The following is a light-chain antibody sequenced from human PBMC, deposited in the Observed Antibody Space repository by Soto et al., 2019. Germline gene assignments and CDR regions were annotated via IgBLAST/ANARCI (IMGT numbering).Light chain of an antibody. CDR2: DAS. Sequence: DMQMTQSPAFVASSVVDRVTITCRASQSIDNWLAWYQQKPGKAPKLLIYDASTLESGVSSGFSGSGSGTEFTLTISSLRPDDFATYYCQHYDTFPYTCGQGPRWIS. J-gene: IGKJ2*01. V-gene: IGKV1-5*01. CDR1: QSIDNW. CDR3: QHYDTFPYT.